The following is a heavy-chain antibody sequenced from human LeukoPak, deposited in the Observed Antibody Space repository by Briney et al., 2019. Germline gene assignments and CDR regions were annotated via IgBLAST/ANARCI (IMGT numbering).Heavy chain of an antibody. V-gene: IGHV3-7*03. J-gene: IGHJ4*02. CDR1: GFTFNSYW. D-gene: IGHD4-17*01. CDR3: ARYPRCFDY. CDR2: IKEDGSVT. Sequence: GGSLRLSCAAPGFTFNSYWMSWVRQAPGKGLEWVATIKEDGSVTFYVDSVKGRFSISRDNSKNSLYLQMNSLRAEDTAVYYCARYPRCFDYWGQGSLVTVSS.